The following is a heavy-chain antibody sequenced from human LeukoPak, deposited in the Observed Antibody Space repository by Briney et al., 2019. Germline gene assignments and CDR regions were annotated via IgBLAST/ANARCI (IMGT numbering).Heavy chain of an antibody. D-gene: IGHD4-17*01. V-gene: IGHV3-23*01. J-gene: IGHJ4*02. CDR1: GFTFSSYA. CDR3: ARWHDYGDYDFDY. Sequence: GGSLRLSCAASGFTFSSYAMSWVRQAPGKGLEWVSAISGSGGSTYYADSVKGRFTISRDNAKNSLYLQMNSLRAEDTAVYYCARWHDYGDYDFDYWGQGTLVTVSS. CDR2: ISGSGGST.